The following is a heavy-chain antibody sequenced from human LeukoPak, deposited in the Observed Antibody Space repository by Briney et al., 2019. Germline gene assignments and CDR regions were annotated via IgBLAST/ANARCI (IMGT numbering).Heavy chain of an antibody. J-gene: IGHJ6*02. CDR1: RYTFSPPG. D-gene: IGHD1-14*01. V-gene: IGHV3-33*01. Sequence: GGSLRHSCAPSRYTFSPPGTHGVRQAPGKGVEWGGIIWFDRSNKYYADSVKGRFTISRDDSKNTLYLQMNSLRVEDTAVYYCARAGVGKYGMDVWGQGTTVTVSS. CDR2: IWFDRSNK. CDR3: ARAGVGKYGMDV.